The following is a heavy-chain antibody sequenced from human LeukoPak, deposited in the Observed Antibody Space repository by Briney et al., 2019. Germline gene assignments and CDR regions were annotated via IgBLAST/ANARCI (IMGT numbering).Heavy chain of an antibody. V-gene: IGHV4-39*07. CDR2: IYYSGST. CDR3: ARGTTRWYFDY. CDR1: GGSLSSSSYY. D-gene: IGHD1-14*01. Sequence: SETLSLICSVSGGSLSSSSYYWGSIRQPPGKELEWIGSIYYSGSTYYQPSLKSRVPISVDTSKDQFSLNLSAVSAADTAVYYCARGTTRWYFDYWGQGTLVTVTS. J-gene: IGHJ4*02.